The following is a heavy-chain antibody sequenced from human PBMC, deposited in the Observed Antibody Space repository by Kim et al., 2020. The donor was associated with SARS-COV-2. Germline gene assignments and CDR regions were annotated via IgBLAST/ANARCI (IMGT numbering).Heavy chain of an antibody. J-gene: IGHJ4*02. CDR3: AKDPNWGQGY. Sequence: NKYYADSVKGRFTISRDNSKNTLYLQMNSLGAEDTAVYYCAKDPNWGQGYWGQGTLVTVSS. D-gene: IGHD7-27*01. V-gene: IGHV3-30*02. CDR2: NK.